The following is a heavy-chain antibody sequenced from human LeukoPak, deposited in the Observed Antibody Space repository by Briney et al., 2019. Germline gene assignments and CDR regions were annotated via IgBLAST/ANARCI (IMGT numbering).Heavy chain of an antibody. CDR1: GFSFSTND. J-gene: IGHJ4*02. Sequence: QAGGSLRLSCAASGFSFSTNDMSWVRQAPGKGLEWVSAISGSASGGTTYEDSVKGRFTISRDNSKGTMYQQMNSLRAEDTAVYYCAKVKTHWYFDNWGRGTLVTVSS. V-gene: IGHV3-23*01. D-gene: IGHD1-1*01. CDR2: ISGSASGGT. CDR3: AKVKTHWYFDN.